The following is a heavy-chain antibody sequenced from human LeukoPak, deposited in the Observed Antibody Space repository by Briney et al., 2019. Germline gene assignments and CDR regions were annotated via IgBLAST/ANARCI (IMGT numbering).Heavy chain of an antibody. Sequence: SETLSLTCTVSGGSISSSSYYWGWIRQPPRKGLEWIGSIYYSGSTYYNPSLKSRVTISVDTSKNQFSLKLSSVTAADTAVYYCASVYGSGSYTSLYWGQGTLVTVSS. J-gene: IGHJ4*02. D-gene: IGHD3-10*01. V-gene: IGHV4-39*07. CDR2: IYYSGST. CDR3: ASVYGSGSYTSLY. CDR1: GGSISSSSYY.